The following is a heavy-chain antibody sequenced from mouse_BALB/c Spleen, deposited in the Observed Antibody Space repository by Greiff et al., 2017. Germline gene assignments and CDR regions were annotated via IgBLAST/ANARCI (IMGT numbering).Heavy chain of an antibody. CDR2: IISGGST. CDR1: GFTFSSYA. CDR3: ARGSSDDPFAY. D-gene: IGHD2-3*01. Sequence: EVQVVESGGGLVKPGGSLKLSCAASGFTFSSYAMSWVRQTPEKRLEWVASIISGGSTYYPDSVKGRFTISRDNARNILYLQMSSLRSEDTAMYYCARGSSDDPFAYWGQGTLVTVSA. J-gene: IGHJ3*01. V-gene: IGHV5-6-5*01.